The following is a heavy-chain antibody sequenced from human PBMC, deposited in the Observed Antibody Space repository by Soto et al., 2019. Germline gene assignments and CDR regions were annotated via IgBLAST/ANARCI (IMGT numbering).Heavy chain of an antibody. J-gene: IGHJ5*02. V-gene: IGHV3-21*06. Sequence: EVQVVESGGGLVKPGGSLRLSCNFSFSMYSMDWVRQAPGKGLEWVAPISSGSAYIKYADSVKGRFTISRDNTKNSVSLQMSSLRVEDTAMYYCTRDQGGSYDSWFDPWGRGTLVTVSS. CDR2: ISSGSAYI. CDR3: TRDQGGSYDSWFDP. D-gene: IGHD1-26*01. CDR1: FSMYS.